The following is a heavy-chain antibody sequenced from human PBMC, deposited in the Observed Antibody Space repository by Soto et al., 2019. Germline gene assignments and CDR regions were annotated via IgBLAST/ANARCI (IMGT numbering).Heavy chain of an antibody. V-gene: IGHV3-23*01. J-gene: IGHJ4*02. Sequence: GGSLRLSCAASGFTFSSYAMNWVRQAPGKGLEWVSVVSGSGGSTYYADSVQGRFTISRDNSKNTLYLQMNSLRAEDTAVYYCAKDGDSSGYYPFDYWGQGTLVTVSS. CDR2: VSGSGGST. D-gene: IGHD3-22*01. CDR1: GFTFSSYA. CDR3: AKDGDSSGYYPFDY.